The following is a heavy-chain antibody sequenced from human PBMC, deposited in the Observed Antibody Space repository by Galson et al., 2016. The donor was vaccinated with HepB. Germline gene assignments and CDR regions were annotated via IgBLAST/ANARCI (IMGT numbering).Heavy chain of an antibody. Sequence: SLRLSCAASGFTFNDYWMSWVRQAPGKGLEWVAHIKQHGGESYYVESVKGRFTISRDNAKNSVHLQMSSLRADDTAVYYCARARPYYDVWSGYTHYFDYWGQGALVTVSS. CDR3: ARARPYYDVWSGYTHYFDY. CDR2: IKQHGGES. D-gene: IGHD3-3*01. J-gene: IGHJ4*02. V-gene: IGHV3-7*01. CDR1: GFTFNDYW.